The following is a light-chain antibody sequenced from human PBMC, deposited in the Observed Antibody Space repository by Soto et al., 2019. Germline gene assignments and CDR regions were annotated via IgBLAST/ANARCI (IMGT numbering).Light chain of an antibody. CDR2: GTS. J-gene: IGKJ1*01. Sequence: EIVLTQSPGTLSLSPGERATLSCRASQSVSSSYLAWYQQKPGQAPRLLIYGTSSRATAIPDRFSGSGSGTDFTLTSSRLKPEDFVVYYCQQYGSSSWTVGQGTKVEIK. CDR3: QQYGSSSWT. CDR1: QSVSSSY. V-gene: IGKV3-20*01.